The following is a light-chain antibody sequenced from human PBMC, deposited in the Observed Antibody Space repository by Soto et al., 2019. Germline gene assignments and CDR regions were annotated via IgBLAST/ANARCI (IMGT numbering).Light chain of an antibody. CDR3: QQYYNCWT. J-gene: IGKJ1*01. Sequence: EIVMTQSPATLSVSPGERATLSCRASQSVSSSLAWYQQKPGQAPRLLIYGTSTRATGIPARFSGSGSGTEFTLTISSLQSEDFAVYYCQQYYNCWTFGQGTKVDIK. V-gene: IGKV3-15*01. CDR1: QSVSSS. CDR2: GTS.